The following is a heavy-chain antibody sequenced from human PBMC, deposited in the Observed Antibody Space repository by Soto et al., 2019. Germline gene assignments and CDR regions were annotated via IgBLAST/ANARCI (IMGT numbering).Heavy chain of an antibody. CDR3: TRATYHYDSSGRYHDFDY. V-gene: IGHV3-30*03. CDR2: ISYLGADQ. D-gene: IGHD3-22*01. CDR1: GFVFRNYG. J-gene: IGHJ4*02. Sequence: PGGSLRLSCVGSGFVFRNYGMHWVRQAPGKGLEWVAAISYLGADQYYADSVKGRFEVSRDDSANTLSLQMNSLKTEDTAVYFCTRATYHYDSSGRYHDFDYWGQGTLVTVSS.